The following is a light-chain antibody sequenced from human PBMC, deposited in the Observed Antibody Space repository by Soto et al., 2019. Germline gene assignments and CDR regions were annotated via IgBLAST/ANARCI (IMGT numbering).Light chain of an antibody. CDR1: QGISNF. J-gene: IGKJ1*01. CDR3: QKYNSAPWT. Sequence: DIQMTQSPSSLSASVGDRVTITCRARQGISNFLAWYPQKPGKVPKLLIYAASTLQSGVPSRFSGSGSGTDFTLTITSLQPEDVATYYCQKYNSAPWTCGQGTKVEIK. CDR2: AAS. V-gene: IGKV1-27*01.